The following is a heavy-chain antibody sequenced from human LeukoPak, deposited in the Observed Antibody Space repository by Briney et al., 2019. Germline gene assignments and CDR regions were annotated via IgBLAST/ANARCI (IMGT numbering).Heavy chain of an antibody. D-gene: IGHD1-26*01. CDR3: ARHEGGATNY. CDR2: IYSGGST. Sequence: PSETLSLTCTVSGGTISSSSYYWGWIRQPPGKGLEWIGIIYSGGSTYYNPSLKSRVTISADTSKNQFSLKLSSVTAADTAVYYCARHEGGATNYWGRGTLVTVSS. J-gene: IGHJ4*02. V-gene: IGHV4-39*01. CDR1: GGTISSSSYY.